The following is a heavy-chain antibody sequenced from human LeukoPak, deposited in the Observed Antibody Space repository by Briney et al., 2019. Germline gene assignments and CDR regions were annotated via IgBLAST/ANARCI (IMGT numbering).Heavy chain of an antibody. CDR2: ISYDGSNK. Sequence: GGSLRLSCAASGFTFSSYGMHWVRQAPGKGLEWVAVISYDGSNKYYADSVKGRFTISRDNSKNTLYLQMNSLRAEDTAVYYCAKSDYWGQGTLVTVSS. V-gene: IGHV3-30*18. J-gene: IGHJ4*02. CDR1: GFTFSSYG. CDR3: AKSDY.